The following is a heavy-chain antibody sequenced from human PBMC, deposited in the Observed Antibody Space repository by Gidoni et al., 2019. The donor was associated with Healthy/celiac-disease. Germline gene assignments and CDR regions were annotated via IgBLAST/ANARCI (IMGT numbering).Heavy chain of an antibody. CDR1: FGSFSGYY. Sequence: QVQLQQWCAGLMKPSETLSLTFAVYFGSFSGYYLSWTRQPPGKGVEWSGESNHSGSTNYNPSLKSRVTISVDTSKKQFYLKLSSVTAADTAVYYCASSHVLVLPTGDRDYWGKGTLVTVSS. J-gene: IGHJ4*02. D-gene: IGHD1-1*01. CDR2: SNHSGST. CDR3: ASSHVLVLPTGDRDY. V-gene: IGHV4-34*01.